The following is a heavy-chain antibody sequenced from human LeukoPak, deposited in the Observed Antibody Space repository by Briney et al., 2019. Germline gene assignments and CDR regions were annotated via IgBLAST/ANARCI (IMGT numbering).Heavy chain of an antibody. CDR1: GFTFSDYS. D-gene: IGHD3-22*01. J-gene: IGHJ4*02. CDR3: ARLRRNSDRSDFFYYYDH. V-gene: IGHV3-21*01. CDR2: VNTVSSYI. Sequence: GGSLRLSCAASGFTFSDYSMNWVRQAPGKGLEWVASVNTVSSYIYYADSMRGRFTISRDSAKNSLFLQMNSLRAEDTAVYYCARLRRNSDRSDFFYYYDHWGQGTLVTVSS.